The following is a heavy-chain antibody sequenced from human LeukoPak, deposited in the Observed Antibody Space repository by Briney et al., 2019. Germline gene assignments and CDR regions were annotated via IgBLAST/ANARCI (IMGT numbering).Heavy chain of an antibody. CDR2: IYHSGST. CDR3: ARYDYGDFGRFDY. J-gene: IGHJ4*02. V-gene: IGHV4-30-2*01. CDR1: GGSISSGGYS. Sequence: SQTLSLTCAVSGGSISSGGYSWSWIRQPPGKGLEWIGYIYHSGSTYYNPSLKSRVTISVDRSKNQFPLKLSSVTAADTAVYYCARYDYGDFGRFDYWGQGTLVTVSS. D-gene: IGHD4-17*01.